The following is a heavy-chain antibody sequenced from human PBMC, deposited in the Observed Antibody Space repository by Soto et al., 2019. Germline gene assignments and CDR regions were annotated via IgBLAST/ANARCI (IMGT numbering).Heavy chain of an antibody. CDR2: IYYSGST. V-gene: IGHV4-31*03. CDR3: ACALPSDYVSRACDV. Sequence: PSETLSLTCTVSGGSISSGGYYWSWIRQHPGKGLEWIGYIYYSGSTYYNPSLKSRVTISVDTSKNQFSLKLSSVTAADTAVYYYACALPSDYVSRACDVWGKGTTVTVSS. J-gene: IGHJ6*04. CDR1: GGSISSGGYY. D-gene: IGHD3-16*01.